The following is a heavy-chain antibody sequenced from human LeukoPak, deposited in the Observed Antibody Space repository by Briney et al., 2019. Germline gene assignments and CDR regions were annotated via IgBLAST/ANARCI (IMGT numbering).Heavy chain of an antibody. CDR1: GGTFSSYA. Sequence: SVKVSCKASGGTFSSYAISWVRQAPGQGLEWMGGIIPIFGTANYAQKFQGRVTITADESTSTAYMELSSLRFEDTAVYYCARSSIVVVVAATMNLDYWGQGTLVTVSS. V-gene: IGHV1-69*13. D-gene: IGHD2-15*01. J-gene: IGHJ4*02. CDR3: ARSSIVVVVAATMNLDY. CDR2: IIPIFGTA.